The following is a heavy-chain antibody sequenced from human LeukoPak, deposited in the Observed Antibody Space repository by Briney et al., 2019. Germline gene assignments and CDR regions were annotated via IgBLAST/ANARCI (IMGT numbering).Heavy chain of an antibody. CDR1: GGTFSSYA. D-gene: IGHD2-2*01. J-gene: IGHJ4*02. CDR2: IIPIFGTA. CDR3: ASRLYCSNTRCRNFPFAY. V-gene: IGHV1-69*01. Sequence: SVKVSCKASGGTFSSYAINWVRQAPGQGLEWMGGIIPIFGTANYAQKFQGRVTIAADESTSTAYMELSSLRSEDTAIYYCASRLYCSNTRCRNFPFAYWGQGTLVTVSS.